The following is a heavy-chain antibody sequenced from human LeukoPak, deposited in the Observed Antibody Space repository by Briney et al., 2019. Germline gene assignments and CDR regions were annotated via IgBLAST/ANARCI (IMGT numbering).Heavy chain of an antibody. Sequence: GRSLRLSCAASGFTFSSYAMHWVRQAPGKGLEWLAVISYDGSNKYNADSVKGRFTISRDNSKNTLYLQMNSLRAEGTAVYYCARDLNYDILTNLDYWGQGTLVTVSS. D-gene: IGHD3-9*01. CDR1: GFTFSSYA. CDR3: ARDLNYDILTNLDY. CDR2: ISYDGSNK. V-gene: IGHV3-30-3*01. J-gene: IGHJ4*02.